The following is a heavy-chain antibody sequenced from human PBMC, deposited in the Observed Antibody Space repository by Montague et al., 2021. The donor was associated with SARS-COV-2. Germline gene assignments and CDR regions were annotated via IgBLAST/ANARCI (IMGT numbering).Heavy chain of an antibody. CDR3: ARVFPRLLQLYPYFDY. V-gene: IGHV4-59*01. J-gene: IGHJ4*02. CDR1: GGSISSYY. D-gene: IGHD5-24*01. Sequence: SETLSLTCTVSGGSISSYYWSWIRQPPGKGLEWIGYIYYSGSTNXXPSLKSRVTISVDTSKNQFSLKLSSVTAADTAVYYCARVFPRLLQLYPYFDYWGQGTLVTVSS. CDR2: IYYSGST.